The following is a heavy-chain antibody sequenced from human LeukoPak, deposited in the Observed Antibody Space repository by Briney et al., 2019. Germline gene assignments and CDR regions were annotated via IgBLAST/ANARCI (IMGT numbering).Heavy chain of an antibody. D-gene: IGHD3-10*01. Sequence: VASVKVSCKAPGYTFTSYGISWVRQAPGQGLEWMGWISAYNGNTNYAQKLQGRVTMTTDTSTSTAYMELRSLRSDDTAVYYCARDYGPTHYYGSGTLLSPDYWGQGTLVTVSS. V-gene: IGHV1-18*01. CDR3: ARDYGPTHYYGSGTLLSPDY. CDR2: ISAYNGNT. CDR1: GYTFTSYG. J-gene: IGHJ4*02.